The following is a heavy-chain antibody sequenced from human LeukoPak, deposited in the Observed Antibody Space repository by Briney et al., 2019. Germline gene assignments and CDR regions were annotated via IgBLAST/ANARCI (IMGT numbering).Heavy chain of an antibody. CDR3: ARVAAAGPTDYYYYYMDV. D-gene: IGHD6-13*01. CDR1: GGSISSYY. CDR2: IYTSGST. V-gene: IGHV4-4*07. J-gene: IGHJ6*03. Sequence: SETLSLTCTVSGGSISSYYWSWIRQPAGKGLEWIGRIYTSGSTNYNPSLKSRVTMSVDTSKNQFSLKLSSVTAADTAVYYCARVAAAGPTDYYYYYMDVWGKGTTVTVSS.